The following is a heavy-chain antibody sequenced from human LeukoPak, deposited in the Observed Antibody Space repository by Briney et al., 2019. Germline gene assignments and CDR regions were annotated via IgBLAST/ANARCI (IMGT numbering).Heavy chain of an antibody. Sequence: GGSLRLSCAASGFTFSSYAMSWVRQAPGKGLEWVSSISSSSSYIYYADSVKGRFTISRDNAKNSLYLQMNSLRAEDTAVYYCARDRGFGVVIMAGYFDYWGQGTLVTVSS. CDR3: ARDRGFGVVIMAGYFDY. CDR2: ISSSSSYI. J-gene: IGHJ4*02. CDR1: GFTFSSYA. V-gene: IGHV3-21*01. D-gene: IGHD3-3*01.